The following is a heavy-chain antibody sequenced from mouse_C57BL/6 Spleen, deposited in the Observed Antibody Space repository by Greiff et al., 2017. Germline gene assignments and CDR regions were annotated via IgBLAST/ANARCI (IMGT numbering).Heavy chain of an antibody. V-gene: IGHV1-80*01. Sequence: QVKLKESGAELVKPGASVKISCKASGYAFSSYWMNWVKQRPGKGLEGIGQIYPGDGDTNYNGKFKGKATLTADKSSSTAYMQLSSLTSEDSAVYFCSRPWDGYYAMDYWGQGTSVTVSS. CDR2: IYPGDGDT. D-gene: IGHD4-1*01. CDR1: GYAFSSYW. J-gene: IGHJ4*01. CDR3: SRPWDGYYAMDY.